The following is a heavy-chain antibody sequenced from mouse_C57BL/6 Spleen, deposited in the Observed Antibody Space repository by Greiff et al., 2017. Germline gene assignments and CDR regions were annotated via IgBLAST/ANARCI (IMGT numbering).Heavy chain of an antibody. CDR2: IDPENGDT. D-gene: IGHD1-1*01. J-gene: IGHJ3*01. V-gene: IGHV14-4*01. CDR1: GFNIKDDY. CDR3: TTDQYYGSSYPC. Sequence: EVQLQQSGAELVRPGASVKLSCTASGFNIKDDYMHWVKQRPEQGLEWIGWIDPENGDTEYASKFQGKATITADTSSNTAYLQLSSLTSEDTAVYYGTTDQYYGSSYPCWGQGTLVTVSA.